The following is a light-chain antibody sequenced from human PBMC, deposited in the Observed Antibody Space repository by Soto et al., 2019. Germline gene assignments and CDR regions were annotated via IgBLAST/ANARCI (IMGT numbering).Light chain of an antibody. CDR3: QQSYTTPMYT. V-gene: IGKV1-39*01. CDR2: AAS. J-gene: IGKJ2*01. CDR1: QTISTY. Sequence: DIQMTQSPSSLFASVGDRVTITCRAGQTISTYLNWYQQKPGKAPKLLIYAASSLQSGVPSRFSGSGSGTDFTLTISSLQPEDFATYYCQQSYTTPMYTFGQGTRLEIK.